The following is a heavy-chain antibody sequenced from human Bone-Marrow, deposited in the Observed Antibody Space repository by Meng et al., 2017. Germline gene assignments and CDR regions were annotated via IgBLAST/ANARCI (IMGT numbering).Heavy chain of an antibody. J-gene: IGHJ4*02. D-gene: IGHD6-19*01. CDR1: GGTFSSYA. CDR3: ARDEGAVAGKN. CDR2: LIPLFGTA. Sequence: HVPLVQSGADVKTPGCPVKFTCQASGGTFSSYAISWVRQAPGQGLEWMGVLIPLFGTANYAQKFQGRVTITADESTSTAYMELSSLRSEDTAVYYCARDEGAVAGKNWGQGTLVTVSS. V-gene: IGHV1-69*01.